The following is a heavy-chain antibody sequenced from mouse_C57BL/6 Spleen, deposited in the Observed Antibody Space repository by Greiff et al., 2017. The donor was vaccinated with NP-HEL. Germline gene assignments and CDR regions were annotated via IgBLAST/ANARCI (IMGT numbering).Heavy chain of an antibody. D-gene: IGHD1-1*01. Sequence: EVQGVESGGGLVKPGGSLKLSCAASGFTFSSYTMSRVRQTPEKRLEWVATISGGGGNTYYPDSVKGRFTISRDNAKNTLYLHMRSLRSEDAALYYCAYDYGSSWNWYFDVWGTGTTVTVSS. J-gene: IGHJ1*03. V-gene: IGHV5-9*01. CDR2: ISGGGGNT. CDR3: AYDYGSSWNWYFDV. CDR1: GFTFSSYT.